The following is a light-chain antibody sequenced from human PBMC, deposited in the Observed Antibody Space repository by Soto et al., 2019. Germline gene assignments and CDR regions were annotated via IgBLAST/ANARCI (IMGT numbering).Light chain of an antibody. CDR3: QQYGTSPSS. Sequence: EIVLTQSPGTLSLSPGERATLSCRASQSVSSSYLAWYHQKPGQAPRLLIYGASSRVTGIPDRCSGRGSGTDFTLNISRLEPEEFAVYCCQQYGTSPSSFGQGTKLEVK. CDR2: GAS. V-gene: IGKV3-20*01. J-gene: IGKJ2*01. CDR1: QSVSSSY.